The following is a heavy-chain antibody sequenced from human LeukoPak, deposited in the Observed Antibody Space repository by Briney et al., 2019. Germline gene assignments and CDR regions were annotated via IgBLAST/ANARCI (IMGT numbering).Heavy chain of an antibody. D-gene: IGHD3-22*01. V-gene: IGHV4-59*01. CDR3: ARTLNYYDSSGYYGFYDAFDI. CDR2: IYYSGST. CDR1: GGSISSYY. J-gene: IGHJ3*02. Sequence: SETLSLTCTVSGGSISSYYWSWLRQPPGKGLEWIGYIYYSGSTNYNPSLKSRVTISVDTSKNQFSLKLSSVTAADTAVYYCARTLNYYDSSGYYGFYDAFDIWGQGTMVTVSS.